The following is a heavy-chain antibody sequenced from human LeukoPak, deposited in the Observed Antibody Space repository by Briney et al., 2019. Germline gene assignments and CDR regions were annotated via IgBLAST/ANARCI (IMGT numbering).Heavy chain of an antibody. CDR1: GGSISSGDYY. Sequence: SQTLSLTCTVSGGSISSGDYYWSWIRQPLGKGLEWIGYIYYSGSTYYNPSLKSRVTISVDTSKNQFSLKLSSVTAADTAVYYCARVTGGSGSYYSPLHYYFDYWGQGTLVTVSS. D-gene: IGHD3-10*01. V-gene: IGHV4-30-4*01. J-gene: IGHJ4*02. CDR3: ARVTGGSGSYYSPLHYYFDY. CDR2: IYYSGST.